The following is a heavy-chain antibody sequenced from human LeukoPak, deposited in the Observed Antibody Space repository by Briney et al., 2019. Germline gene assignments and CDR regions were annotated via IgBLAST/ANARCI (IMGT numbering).Heavy chain of an antibody. D-gene: IGHD5-24*01. Sequence: GGSLRLSCAASGFTFSSYSMNWVRQAPGKGLEWVSSISSSSSYIYYADSVKGRFTISRDNAKSSLSLQMNSLSAEDTAVYYCARDGYNSANGIDVWGQGTMVTVSS. CDR2: ISSSSSYI. V-gene: IGHV3-21*01. CDR1: GFTFSSYS. J-gene: IGHJ3*01. CDR3: ARDGYNSANGIDV.